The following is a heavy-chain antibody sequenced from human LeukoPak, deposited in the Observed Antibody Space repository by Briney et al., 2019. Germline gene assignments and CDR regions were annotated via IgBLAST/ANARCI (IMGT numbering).Heavy chain of an antibody. V-gene: IGHV4-39*07. Sequence: SETLSLTCTVSGGSISSGSYYWSWIRQPPGKGLEWIGEINHSGSTNYNPSLKSRVTISVDTSKNQFSLKLSSVTAADTAVYYCARGVSLPRPYSSSKIGGSWWGYNWFDPWGQGTLVTVSS. D-gene: IGHD6-6*01. CDR3: ARGVSLPRPYSSSKIGGSWWGYNWFDP. CDR2: INHSGST. CDR1: GGSISSGSYY. J-gene: IGHJ5*02.